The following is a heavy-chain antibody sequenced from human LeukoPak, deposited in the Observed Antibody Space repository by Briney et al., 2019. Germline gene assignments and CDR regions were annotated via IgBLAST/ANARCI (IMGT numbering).Heavy chain of an antibody. Sequence: SETLSLTCTVSGFSISSGYYWGWIRQPPGKGLEWIGSIYHSGITYNNPSLKSRVTISVDTSKNQFSLKLNSVTAADTAVYYCARGYSSSWYDFEYWGQRTLVTVSS. CDR1: GFSISSGYY. CDR3: ARGYSSSWYDFEY. V-gene: IGHV4-38-2*02. D-gene: IGHD6-13*01. J-gene: IGHJ4*02. CDR2: IYHSGIT.